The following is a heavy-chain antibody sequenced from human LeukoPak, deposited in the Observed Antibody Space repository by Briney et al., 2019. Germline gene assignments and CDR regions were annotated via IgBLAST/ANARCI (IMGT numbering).Heavy chain of an antibody. CDR1: RFTFSFYG. D-gene: IGHD2-2*01. CDR2: IRYDGRNK. V-gene: IGHV3-30*02. CDR3: AKDRRYCSSTTCPEA. Sequence: GGSLRLSCAASRFTFSFYGMHWVRQPPGKWLEWVAFIRYDGRNKYYTDSVKGRFTISRDNSKNALYLQMNSLRAEDTAVYYCAKDRRYCSSTTCPEAWGQGTLVTVSS. J-gene: IGHJ5*02.